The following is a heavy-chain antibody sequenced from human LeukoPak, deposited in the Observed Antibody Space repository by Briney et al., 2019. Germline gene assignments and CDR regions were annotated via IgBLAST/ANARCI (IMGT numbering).Heavy chain of an antibody. CDR2: IYYSGST. V-gene: IGHV4-59*01. Sequence: SETLSLTCTVSGGSISSYYWSWIRQPPGKGLEWIGYIYYSGSTNYNPSLKSRVTISVDTSKNQFSLKLSSVTAADTAVYYCARVKLDSSGYPLDYWGQGTLVTVSS. J-gene: IGHJ4*02. CDR3: ARVKLDSSGYPLDY. CDR1: GGSISSYY. D-gene: IGHD3-22*01.